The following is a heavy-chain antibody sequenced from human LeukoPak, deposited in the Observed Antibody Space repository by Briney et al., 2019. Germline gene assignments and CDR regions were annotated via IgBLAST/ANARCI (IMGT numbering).Heavy chain of an antibody. CDR1: GFTFSSYW. J-gene: IGHJ3*02. CDR2: IKQEGSEK. D-gene: IGHD6-19*01. Sequence: GGSLRLSCAASGFTFSSYWMSWVRQAPGKGLEWVANIKQEGSEKYYVDSVKGRFTISRDNAKNSLYLQMNSLRAEDTAVYYCARDWGSSGWYYGKEGDAFDIWGQGTMVTVSS. CDR3: ARDWGSSGWYYGKEGDAFDI. V-gene: IGHV3-7*01.